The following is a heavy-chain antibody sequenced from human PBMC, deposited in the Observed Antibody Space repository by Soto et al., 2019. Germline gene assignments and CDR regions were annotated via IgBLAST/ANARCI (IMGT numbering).Heavy chain of an antibody. V-gene: IGHV3-72*01. J-gene: IGHJ4*02. CDR3: ARDKGGSYRDY. Sequence: HPGGSLRLSCAASGFTFSDHYMDWVRQAPGKGLEWVGRTRNKANSYTTEYAASVKGRFTISRDDSKNSLYLQMNSLKTEDTAVYYCARDKGGSYRDYWGQGTLVTVSS. CDR2: TRNKANSYTT. CDR1: GFTFSDHY. D-gene: IGHD1-26*01.